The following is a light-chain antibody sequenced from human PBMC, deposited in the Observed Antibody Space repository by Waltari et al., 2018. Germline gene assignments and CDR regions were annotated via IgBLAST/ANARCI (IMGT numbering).Light chain of an antibody. CDR1: QSIRSY. V-gene: IGKV1-39*01. J-gene: IGKJ3*01. CDR3: QHSYTTPLT. Sequence: DIQMTQSPSSLSASVGDRVTITCRASQSIRSYLNWYQQRPGKAPKLLISSASSLQSGVPSRFSGSGSGTDFTLTISSLQPEDIATYYCQHSYTTPLTFGPGSKVEIK. CDR2: SAS.